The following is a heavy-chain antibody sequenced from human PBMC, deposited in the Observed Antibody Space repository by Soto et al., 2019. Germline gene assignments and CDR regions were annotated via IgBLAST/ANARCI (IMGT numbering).Heavy chain of an antibody. Sequence: QVQLVQSGAEVQKPGSSVKVSCKASGGTFSSYAISWVRQAPGQGLEWMGGIIPIFGTANYAQKFQGRVTITADESTSTAFMELSSLRSEDTAVYYCAGAPNLSEDIVGTMIVDWGQGTLVTVSS. V-gene: IGHV1-69*01. CDR3: AGAPNLSEDIVGTMIVD. D-gene: IGHD5-12*01. J-gene: IGHJ4*02. CDR1: GGTFSSYA. CDR2: IIPIFGTA.